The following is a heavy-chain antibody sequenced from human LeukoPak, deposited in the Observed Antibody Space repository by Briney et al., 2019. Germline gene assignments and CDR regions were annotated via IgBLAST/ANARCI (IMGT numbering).Heavy chain of an antibody. D-gene: IGHD2-21*01. CDR3: ARARDTYYFDY. V-gene: IGHV4-59*08. Sequence: SETLSLTCAVYGGSFSGYYWSWIRQPPGKGLEWIGYIYYSGSTNYNPSLKSRVTISVDTSKNQFSLKLSSVTAADTAVYYCARARDTYYFDYWGQGTLVTVSS. CDR2: IYYSGST. J-gene: IGHJ4*02. CDR1: GGSFSGYY.